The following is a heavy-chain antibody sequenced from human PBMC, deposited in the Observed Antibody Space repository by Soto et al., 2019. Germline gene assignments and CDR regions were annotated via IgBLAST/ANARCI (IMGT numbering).Heavy chain of an antibody. D-gene: IGHD3-22*01. Sequence: GASVKVSCKASGYTFTSYGISWVRQAPGQGLEWMGWISAYNGNTNYAQKLQGRVTMTTDTSTSTAYMELRSLRSDDTAVYYCARDYYDSNGYYRHWYFDLWGRGTLVTVSS. CDR2: ISAYNGNT. J-gene: IGHJ2*01. CDR3: ARDYYDSNGYYRHWYFDL. CDR1: GYTFTSYG. V-gene: IGHV1-18*01.